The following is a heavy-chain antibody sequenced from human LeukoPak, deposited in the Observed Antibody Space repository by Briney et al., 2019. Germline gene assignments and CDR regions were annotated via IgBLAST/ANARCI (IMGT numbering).Heavy chain of an antibody. CDR2: ISSSSSTI. V-gene: IGHV3-48*04. CDR3: AREENLEENTAMVSFDY. Sequence: GGSLRLSCAASGFTFSSYSMNWVRQAPGKGLEWVSYISSSSSTIYYADSVKGRFTISRDNAKNSLYLQMNSLRAEDTAVYYCAREENLEENTAMVSFDYWGQGTLVTVSS. CDR1: GFTFSSYS. D-gene: IGHD5-18*01. J-gene: IGHJ4*02.